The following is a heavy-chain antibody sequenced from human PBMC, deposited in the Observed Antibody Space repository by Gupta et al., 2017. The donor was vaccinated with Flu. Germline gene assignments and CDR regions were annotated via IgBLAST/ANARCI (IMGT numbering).Heavy chain of an antibody. V-gene: IGHV1-2*02. CDR1: DDAFSVYY. J-gene: IGHJ4*02. CDR2: ITPKNAVK. CDR3: ARDGWTASCSYSPGGFDS. D-gene: IGHD2-21*02. Sequence: QVYLVQSGAEFGQPWASVKVSCKASDDAFSVYYVHWVRQAPGQGLEWMGWITPKNAVKNYAQNSNGSVPMTRDTSIIPAYMPLSSLKYAELAIYYCARDGWTASCSYSPGGFDSWGQGTLVTVS.